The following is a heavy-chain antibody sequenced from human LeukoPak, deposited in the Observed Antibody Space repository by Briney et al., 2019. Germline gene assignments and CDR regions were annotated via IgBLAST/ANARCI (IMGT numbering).Heavy chain of an antibody. V-gene: IGHV1-69*13. CDR1: GGTFSSYA. J-gene: IGHJ3*02. CDR2: IIPIFGTA. CDR3: AREEGYYYDSSGYYDAFDI. Sequence: ASVKVSCKASGGTFSSYAISWVRQAPGQGLEWMGRIIPIFGTANYAQKFQGRVTITADESTSTAYMELSSLRSEDTAVYYCAREEGYYYDSSGYYDAFDIWGQGTMVTVSS. D-gene: IGHD3-22*01.